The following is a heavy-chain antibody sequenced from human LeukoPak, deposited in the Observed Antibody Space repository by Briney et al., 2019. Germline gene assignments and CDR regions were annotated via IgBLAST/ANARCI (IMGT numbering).Heavy chain of an antibody. CDR3: ARGARDYYDSSGYYLLDFDY. CDR2: IIPIFGTA. Sequence: SVKVSCKASGYTFTGYYMHWVRQAPGQGLEWMGGIIPIFGTANYAQKFQGRVTITADKSTSTAYMELSSLRSEDTAVYYCARGARDYYDSSGYYLLDFDYWGQGTLVTVSS. J-gene: IGHJ4*02. V-gene: IGHV1-69*06. D-gene: IGHD3-22*01. CDR1: GYTFTGYY.